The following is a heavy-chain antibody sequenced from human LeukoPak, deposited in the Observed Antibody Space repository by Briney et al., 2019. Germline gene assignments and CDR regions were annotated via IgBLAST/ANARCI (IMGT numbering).Heavy chain of an antibody. CDR1: GFTVSTNY. CDR3: AIDVRKQGLWS. CDR2: VYSANRT. Sequence: PGESLRLFCAASGFTVSTNYMSWGRLAAGEGLELGTLVYSANRTDSADSQKGRFTIPRDTSKNTLYLQMSSLRAENTAVYYCAIDVRKQGLWSWGQGTLVTVSS. V-gene: IGHV3-66*01. D-gene: IGHD3-10*01. J-gene: IGHJ4*02.